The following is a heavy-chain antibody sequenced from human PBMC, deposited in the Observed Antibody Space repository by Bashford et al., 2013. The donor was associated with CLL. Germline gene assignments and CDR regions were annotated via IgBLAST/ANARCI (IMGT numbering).Heavy chain of an antibody. CDR2: ISSSSSI. J-gene: IGHJ6*02. V-gene: IGHV3-69-1*01. CDR3: ASDRNGMDV. Sequence: PGKGLEWVSSISSSSSIYYADSVRGRFTISRDNAKNSLYLQMNSLRAEDTAVYYCASDRNGMDVWGQGTTVTVSS.